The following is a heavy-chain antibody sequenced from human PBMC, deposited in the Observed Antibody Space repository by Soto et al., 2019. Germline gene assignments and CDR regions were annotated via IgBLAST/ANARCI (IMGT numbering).Heavy chain of an antibody. V-gene: IGHV1-3*01. CDR3: ARDLYYYGSGSYYSPVEYYYYGMDV. D-gene: IGHD3-10*01. CDR1: GYTFTSYA. J-gene: IGHJ6*02. CDR2: INAGSGNT. Sequence: ASVKVSCKASGYTFTSYAMHWVRQAPGQRLEWIGWINAGSGNTKYSQKFQGRVTITRDTSASTAYMELSSLRSEDTAVYYCARDLYYYGSGSYYSPVEYYYYGMDVWGQGTTVTV.